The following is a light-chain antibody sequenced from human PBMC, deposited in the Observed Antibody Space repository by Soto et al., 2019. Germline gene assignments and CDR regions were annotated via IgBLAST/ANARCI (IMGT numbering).Light chain of an antibody. J-gene: IGKJ1*01. CDR1: QSISTW. CDR2: KAS. V-gene: IGKV1-5*03. Sequence: DSQITQSPSTLSASVGDRVTITCRARQSISTWLAWYQQKPGKAPSLLIFKASELESGVPSRFSGSGSGTEFTLTISSLQPDDFATYYCQQYNTYGYVWTFGQGTKVDIK. CDR3: QQYNTYGYVWT.